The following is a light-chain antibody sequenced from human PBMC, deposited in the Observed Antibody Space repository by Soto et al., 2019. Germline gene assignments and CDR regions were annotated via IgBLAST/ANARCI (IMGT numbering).Light chain of an antibody. CDR3: QHYNSSPT. V-gene: IGKV3-15*01. J-gene: IGKJ3*01. CDR1: QSISRN. CDR2: GAS. Sequence: EIVMTQSPATLSVSPGERATLSCRASQSISRNLAWYQQKRGQAPRLLLYGASTRTTVIPARFSGSGAGTEFTLTISILHSEDFADYYCQHYNSSPTFGPGTKVDI.